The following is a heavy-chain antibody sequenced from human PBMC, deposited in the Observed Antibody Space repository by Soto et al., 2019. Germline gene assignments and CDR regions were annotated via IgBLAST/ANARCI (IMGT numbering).Heavy chain of an antibody. V-gene: IGHV1-8*01. D-gene: IGHD2-15*01. CDR3: ARGDIVDNWFDP. J-gene: IGHJ5*02. Sequence: ASVKECCKATGYTFPSLDINWGRQATGQGLEWMGWMNPNSGTTGYAQKFQGRVTMTRNTSISTAYMELSSLRSEDTAVYYCARGDIVDNWFDPLRQGTLVTVSS. CDR1: GYTFPSLD. CDR2: MNPNSGTT.